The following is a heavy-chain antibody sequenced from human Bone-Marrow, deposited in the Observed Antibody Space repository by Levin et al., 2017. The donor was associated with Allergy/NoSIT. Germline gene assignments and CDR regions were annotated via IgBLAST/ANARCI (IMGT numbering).Heavy chain of an antibody. D-gene: IGHD6-13*01. CDR2: LRRRGARS. CDR3: ARPKVPDSRSWLWSNDAFDL. CDR1: FVIFTNYS. Sequence: GGSLLLSFFFSFVIFTNYSMNFVRYSPCPFLSFVSVLRRRGARSAYRDSVRGRFTISRDNSKNTLYLELTSLRADDTALYSCARPKVPDSRSWLWSNDAFDLWGPGTMVTVSS. V-gene: IGHV3-23*01. J-gene: IGHJ3*01.